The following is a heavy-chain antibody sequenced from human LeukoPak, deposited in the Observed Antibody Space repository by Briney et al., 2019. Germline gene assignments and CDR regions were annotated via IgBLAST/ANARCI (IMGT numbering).Heavy chain of an antibody. Sequence: ASVKVSCKASGYTFTSYDINWVRQATGQGLEWMGWMNPNSGNTGYTQKFQGRVTITRNTSISTAYMELSSLRSDDTAVYYCVQFELDYWGQGTLVTVSS. CDR1: GYTFTSYD. CDR2: MNPNSGNT. V-gene: IGHV1-8*03. CDR3: VQFELDY. J-gene: IGHJ4*02. D-gene: IGHD1-7*01.